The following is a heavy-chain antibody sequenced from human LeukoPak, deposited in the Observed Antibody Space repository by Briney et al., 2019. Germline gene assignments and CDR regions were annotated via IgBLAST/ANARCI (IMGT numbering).Heavy chain of an antibody. CDR3: AKFKTVTTFWYFDY. J-gene: IGHJ4*02. D-gene: IGHD4-17*01. V-gene: IGHV3-64*01. CDR1: GFTFSSYA. Sequence: GGSLRLSCAASGFTFSSYAMHWVRQAPGKGLEYVSAISSNGGSTYYANSVKGRFTISRDNSKNTLYLQMGSLRAEDTAVYYCAKFKTVTTFWYFDYWGQGTLVTVSS. CDR2: ISSNGGST.